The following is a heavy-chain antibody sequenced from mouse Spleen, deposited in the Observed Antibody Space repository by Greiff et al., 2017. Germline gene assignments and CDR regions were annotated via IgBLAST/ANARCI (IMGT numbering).Heavy chain of an antibody. CDR1: GYTFTSYW. CDR2: IHPSDSDT. D-gene: IGHD2-3*01. V-gene: IGHV1-74*01. J-gene: IGHJ3*01. Sequence: QVQLKQPGAELVKPGASVKVSCKASGYTFTSYWMHWVKQRPGQGLEWIGRIHPSDSDTNYNQKFKGKATLTVDKSSSTAYMQLSSLTSEDSAVYYCAIGDGYYRFAYWGQGTLVTVSA. CDR3: AIGDGYYRFAY.